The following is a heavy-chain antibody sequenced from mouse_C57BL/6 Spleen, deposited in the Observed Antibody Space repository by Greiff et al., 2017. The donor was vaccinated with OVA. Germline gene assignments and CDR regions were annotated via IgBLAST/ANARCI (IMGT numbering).Heavy chain of an antibody. CDR1: GFNIKDDY. Sequence: VQLKQSGAELVRPGASVKLSCTASGFNIKDDYMHWVKQRPEQGLEWIGWIDPENGDTEYASKFQGKATITADTSSNTAYLQLSSLTSEDTAVYYCTTEGTVVAGDYWGQGTTLTVSS. D-gene: IGHD1-1*01. J-gene: IGHJ2*01. CDR2: IDPENGDT. V-gene: IGHV14-4*01. CDR3: TTEGTVVAGDY.